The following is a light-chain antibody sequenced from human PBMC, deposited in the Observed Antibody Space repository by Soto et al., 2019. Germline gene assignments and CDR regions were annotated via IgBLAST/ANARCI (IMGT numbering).Light chain of an antibody. V-gene: IGKV3-15*01. CDR1: VSVRTD. CDR2: GAS. CDR3: QQHHDWLPIT. Sequence: EIVMTESPDTLSLSPVQRATLSCVASVSVRTDLAWYQQKPGQAPRLLIYGASTRAAGVPVRFSGSGSGSEFTLTIDTLQSEDFAVYYCQQHHDWLPITFGQGTRLEIK. J-gene: IGKJ5*01.